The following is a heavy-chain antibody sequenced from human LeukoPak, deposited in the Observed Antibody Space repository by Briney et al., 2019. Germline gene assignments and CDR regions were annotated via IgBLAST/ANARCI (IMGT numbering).Heavy chain of an antibody. CDR3: ARTAGDKAMPQYYFDY. J-gene: IGHJ4*02. Sequence: ASVKVSCKASGYTFTSYYMHWVRQAPGQGLEWMGIINPSGGSTSYAQKFQGRVTMTRDMSTSTVYMELSSLRSEDTAVYYCARTAGDKAMPQYYFDYWGQGTLVTVSS. D-gene: IGHD5-18*01. CDR2: INPSGGST. V-gene: IGHV1-46*01. CDR1: GYTFTSYY.